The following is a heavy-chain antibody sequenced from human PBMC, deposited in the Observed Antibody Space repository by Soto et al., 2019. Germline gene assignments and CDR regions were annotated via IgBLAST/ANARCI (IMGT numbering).Heavy chain of an antibody. J-gene: IGHJ5*02. Sequence: SVKVSCKASGGTFSSYTISWVRQAPGQGLEWMGRIIPILGIANYAQKFQGRVTITADKSTSTAYMELSSLRSEDTAVYYCARDDTAAHPTSRPWGQGTLVTVSS. CDR2: IIPILGIA. CDR3: ARDDTAAHPTSRP. V-gene: IGHV1-69*04. CDR1: GGTFSSYT. D-gene: IGHD5-18*01.